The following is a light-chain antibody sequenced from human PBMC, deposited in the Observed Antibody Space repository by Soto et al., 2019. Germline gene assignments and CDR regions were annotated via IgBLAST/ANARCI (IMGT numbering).Light chain of an antibody. J-gene: IGLJ1*01. Sequence: QSALTPPPSVSATPGQKVTISCSGSSSNIGNKYVSWYQQLPGTAPKLLIHENNKRPSGIPDRFSGSKSGTSATLGITGLQTGDEADYYCGTWDSSLSAGVFGTGTKVTVL. CDR1: SSNIGNKY. CDR2: ENN. V-gene: IGLV1-51*02. CDR3: GTWDSSLSAGV.